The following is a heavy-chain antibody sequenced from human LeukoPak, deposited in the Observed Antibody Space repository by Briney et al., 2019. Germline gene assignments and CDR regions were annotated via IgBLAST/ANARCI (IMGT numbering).Heavy chain of an antibody. D-gene: IGHD6-6*01. Sequence: ASVTVSCKASGYTFTGYYMHWVRQAPGQGLEWMGWINPNSGGTNYAQKFQGRVTMTRDTSISTAYMELSRLRSDDTAVYYCARSQGIAARHYFDYWGQGTLVTVSS. CDR3: ARSQGIAARHYFDY. CDR1: GYTFTGYY. CDR2: INPNSGGT. V-gene: IGHV1-2*02. J-gene: IGHJ4*02.